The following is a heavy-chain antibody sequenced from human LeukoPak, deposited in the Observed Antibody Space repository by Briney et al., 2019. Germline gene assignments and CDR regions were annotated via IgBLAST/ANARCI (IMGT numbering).Heavy chain of an antibody. CDR3: AKEAAYGDYGVGESDY. Sequence: GGSPRLSCAASGFTFSSYAMSWVRQAPGKGLEWVSAISGSGGSTYYADSVKGRFTISRDNSKNTLYLQMNSLRAEDTAVYYCAKEAAYGDYGVGESDYWGQGTLVTVSS. CDR1: GFTFSSYA. D-gene: IGHD4-17*01. CDR2: ISGSGGST. J-gene: IGHJ4*02. V-gene: IGHV3-23*01.